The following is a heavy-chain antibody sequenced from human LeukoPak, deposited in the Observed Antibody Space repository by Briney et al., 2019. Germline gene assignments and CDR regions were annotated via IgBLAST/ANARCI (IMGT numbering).Heavy chain of an antibody. J-gene: IGHJ4*02. V-gene: IGHV1-2*02. D-gene: IGHD1-26*01. Sequence: ASVKVSCKASGYTFTDYYMQWLRQAPGQGLEWMGWINPNSGGTNFAQKFQGRVTMTRDTSINTAYMELNGLRYDDTAVYYCARGSNRSGFLFIGDDWGQGTLVTVSS. CDR1: GYTFTDYY. CDR2: INPNSGGT. CDR3: ARGSNRSGFLFIGDD.